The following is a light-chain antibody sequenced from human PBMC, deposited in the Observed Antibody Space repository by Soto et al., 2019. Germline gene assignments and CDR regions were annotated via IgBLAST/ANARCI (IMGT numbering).Light chain of an antibody. V-gene: IGKV1-39*01. J-gene: IGKJ4*01. Sequence: DIQMTQSPSSLSASVGDRVTIACRASQNIRTYLNWYQQNPGKAPKLLIYAASNLHSGVPSRFSGSGSRTDFTLNISSLQPEDFATYYCQQAYSKNTFGGGTKVEIK. CDR3: QQAYSKNT. CDR1: QNIRTY. CDR2: AAS.